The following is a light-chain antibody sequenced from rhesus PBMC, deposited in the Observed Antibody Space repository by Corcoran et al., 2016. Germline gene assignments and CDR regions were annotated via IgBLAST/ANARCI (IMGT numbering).Light chain of an antibody. V-gene: IGKV1-74*01. Sequence: DIQMTQSPSSLSASVGDRVTITCRASENVNNYLNWYQKKPGKAPKLLIYKASTLQSGVPARFRGSGSGTDYTFTISSLQPEDGATYYCQHGYGTPYSFGQGTKVEIK. CDR1: ENVNNY. CDR2: KAS. CDR3: QHGYGTPYS. J-gene: IGKJ2*01.